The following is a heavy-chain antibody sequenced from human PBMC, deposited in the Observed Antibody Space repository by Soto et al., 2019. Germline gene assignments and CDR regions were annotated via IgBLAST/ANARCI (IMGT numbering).Heavy chain of an antibody. CDR2: IKEDGSET. CDR1: GFTFSTHW. V-gene: IGHV3-7*03. CDR3: AKNIGWHQYDY. D-gene: IGHD5-12*01. J-gene: IGHJ4*02. Sequence: PVGSLRLSCATSGFTFSTHWMDWVRQAPGKGLEWVANIKEDGSETYYVDSVKGRFTVSRDNAKNSLYLQMRSLRAEDTAVYYCAKNIGWHQYDYWGQGALVTVSS.